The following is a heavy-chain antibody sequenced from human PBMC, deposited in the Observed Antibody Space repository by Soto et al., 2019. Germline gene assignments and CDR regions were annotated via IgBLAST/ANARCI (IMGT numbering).Heavy chain of an antibody. J-gene: IGHJ6*02. CDR3: AKDRERLYYGMDV. V-gene: IGHV3-30*18. CDR2: ISYDGSNK. CDR1: GFTFSSYG. Sequence: QVQLVESGGGVVQPGRSLRLSCAASGFTFSSYGMHWVRQAPGKGLEWVAVISYDGSNKYYADSVKGRFTISRDNSKNTPYLQMNSLRAEDTAVYYCAKDRERLYYGMDVWGQGTTVTVSS.